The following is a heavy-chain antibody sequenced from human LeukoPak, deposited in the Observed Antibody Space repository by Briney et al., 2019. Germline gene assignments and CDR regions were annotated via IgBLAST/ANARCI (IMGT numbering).Heavy chain of an antibody. Sequence: TGRSLRLSCAASGFTFDDYAMHWVRQAPGKGLEWVSGISWNSGSIGYADSVKGRFTISRDNAKNSLYLQMNSLRAEDTALYYCAKETITGDHYFDYWGQGTLVTVSS. D-gene: IGHD7-27*01. CDR2: ISWNSGSI. J-gene: IGHJ4*02. V-gene: IGHV3-9*01. CDR3: AKETITGDHYFDY. CDR1: GFTFDDYA.